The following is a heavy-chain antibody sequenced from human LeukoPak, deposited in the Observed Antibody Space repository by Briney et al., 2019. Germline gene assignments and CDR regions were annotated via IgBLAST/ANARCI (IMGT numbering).Heavy chain of an antibody. J-gene: IGHJ4*02. CDR1: GYSFTNYY. CDR2: INSSGGST. V-gene: IGHV1-46*01. Sequence: GGSVKVSFKASGYSFTNYYMHWVRQAPGQGREWMGLINSSGGSTTYAQKFQGRVSMTRDMSTSTFYMELSSLTSEDMAVYYCARTRGYYFDYWGQGTLVTVSS. CDR3: ARTRGYYFDY.